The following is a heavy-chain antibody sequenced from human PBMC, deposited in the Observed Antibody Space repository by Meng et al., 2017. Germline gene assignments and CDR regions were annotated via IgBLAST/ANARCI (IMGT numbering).Heavy chain of an antibody. CDR1: GYTFTGYY. Sequence: SVKVSCKASGYTFTGYYMHWVRQAPGQGLEWMGRINPNSGGTNYAQKFQGRDTMTRDTSISTAYMGLNRLRSDDTAVYYCAREGHSSGWPGVDVWGQGTTVTVSS. V-gene: IGHV1-2*06. J-gene: IGHJ6*02. CDR2: INPNSGGT. CDR3: AREGHSSGWPGVDV. D-gene: IGHD6-19*01.